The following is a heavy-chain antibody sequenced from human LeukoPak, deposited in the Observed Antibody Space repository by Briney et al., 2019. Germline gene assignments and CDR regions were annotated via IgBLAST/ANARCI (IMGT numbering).Heavy chain of an antibody. CDR1: GFTFSSYG. V-gene: IGHV3-30*03. Sequence: GGSLRLSCAASGFTFSSYGMHWVRQAPGKGLEWVAVISYDGSNKYYADSVQGRFTISRDNSKNTLYLQMNSLRAEDTAVYYCARGGSYYVDYWGQGTLVTVSS. D-gene: IGHD1-26*01. CDR3: ARGGSYYVDY. CDR2: ISYDGSNK. J-gene: IGHJ4*02.